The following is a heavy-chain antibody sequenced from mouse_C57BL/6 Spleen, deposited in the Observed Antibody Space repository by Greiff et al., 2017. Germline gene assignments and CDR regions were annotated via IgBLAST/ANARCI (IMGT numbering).Heavy chain of an antibody. J-gene: IGHJ4*01. CDR1: GFTFSDYY. D-gene: IGHD1-1*01. V-gene: IGHV5-16*01. CDR2: INYDGSST. CDR3: AREGYGSSLYAMDY. Sequence: EVKLVESEGGLVQPGSSMKLSCTASGFTFSDYYMAWVRQVPEKGLEWVANINYDGSSTYYLDSLKSRFIISRDNAKNILYLQMSSLKSEDTATYYCAREGYGSSLYAMDYWGQGTSVTVSS.